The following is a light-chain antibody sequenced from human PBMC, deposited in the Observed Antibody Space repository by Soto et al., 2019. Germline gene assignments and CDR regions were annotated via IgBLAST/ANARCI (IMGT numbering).Light chain of an antibody. J-gene: IGKJ4*01. CDR1: QNIRNW. V-gene: IGKV1-5*03. Sequence: DIQMTQSPSTLSASVGDSVTITCRASQNIRNWLAWYQQKPGKAPKLLIYKASTLEGEVPSRFTGSGSGTDFTLTITSLQPEDFATYYCLQVNSFPLSFGGGTKVDVK. CDR3: LQVNSFPLS. CDR2: KAS.